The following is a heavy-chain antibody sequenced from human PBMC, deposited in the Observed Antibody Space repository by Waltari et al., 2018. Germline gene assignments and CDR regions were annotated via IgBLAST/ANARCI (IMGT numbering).Heavy chain of an antibody. Sequence: QVQLQESGPGLVKPSETLSLTCTVSGGSISSYYWSWIRPPPGKGLEWIGYIYYSGSTKYNPSLKSRVTISVDTSKNQFSLKLSSVTAADTAVYYCARALSGSSIDYYDSNGYITWFDPWGQGTLVTVSS. D-gene: IGHD3-22*01. CDR2: IYYSGST. V-gene: IGHV4-59*01. J-gene: IGHJ5*02. CDR1: GGSISSYY. CDR3: ARALSGSSIDYYDSNGYITWFDP.